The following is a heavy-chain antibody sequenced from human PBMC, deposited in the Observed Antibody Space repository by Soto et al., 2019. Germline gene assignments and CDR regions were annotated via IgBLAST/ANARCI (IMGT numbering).Heavy chain of an antibody. D-gene: IGHD6-6*01. CDR3: ARDREARPGVFDY. Sequence: QVQLVESGGGVVQPGRSLRLSCAASGFTFSSYGMQWVRQAPGKGLEWVAVIWYDGSNKYYADSVKGRFTISRDNSKNTLYLQINSLRAEDTAVYYCARDREARPGVFDYWGQGTLVTVSS. J-gene: IGHJ4*02. V-gene: IGHV3-33*01. CDR1: GFTFSSYG. CDR2: IWYDGSNK.